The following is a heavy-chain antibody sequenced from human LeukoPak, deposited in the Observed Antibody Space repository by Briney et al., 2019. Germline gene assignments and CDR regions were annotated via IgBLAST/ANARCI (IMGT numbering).Heavy chain of an antibody. CDR2: IIPIFGTT. CDR1: GGTFSSYA. D-gene: IGHD2-15*01. Sequence: SVKVSCKASGGTFSSYAFSWLRQAPGQGLEWMGRIIPIFGTTNYAQKFQGRVTITTDESTSTAYMELRSLRSEDTAVYYCARDVRGCSGGSCYYYYYYMDVWGKGTTVTVSS. V-gene: IGHV1-69*05. J-gene: IGHJ6*03. CDR3: ARDVRGCSGGSCYYYYYYMDV.